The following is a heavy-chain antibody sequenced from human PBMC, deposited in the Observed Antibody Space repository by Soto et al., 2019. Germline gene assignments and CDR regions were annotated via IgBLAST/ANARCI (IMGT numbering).Heavy chain of an antibody. CDR2: ISSSSSYI. CDR3: ARARYCISTSCYHDY. J-gene: IGHJ4*02. Sequence: EVQLVESGGGLVKPGGSLRLSCAASGFTFSSYSMNWVRQAPGKGLAWVSSISSSSSYIYYADSVKGRFTISRDNAKNSLYLQMNSLRAADTAVYYCARARYCISTSCYHDYWGQGTLVTVSS. CDR1: GFTFSSYS. D-gene: IGHD2-2*01. V-gene: IGHV3-21*01.